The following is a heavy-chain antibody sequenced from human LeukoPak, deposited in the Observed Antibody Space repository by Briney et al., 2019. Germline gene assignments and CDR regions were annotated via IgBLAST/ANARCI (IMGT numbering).Heavy chain of an antibody. V-gene: IGHV3-23*01. J-gene: IGHJ4*02. CDR1: GFTFSSND. CDR2: ISGSGGST. CDR3: ATMVYAGY. Sequence: GGSLRLSCTGSGFTFSSNDMSWVRQAPGKGLEWVSAISGSGGSTYYADSVKGRFTISRDNSKNTLYLQMNSLRAEDTAVYYCATMVYAGYWGQGTLVTVSS. D-gene: IGHD2-8*01.